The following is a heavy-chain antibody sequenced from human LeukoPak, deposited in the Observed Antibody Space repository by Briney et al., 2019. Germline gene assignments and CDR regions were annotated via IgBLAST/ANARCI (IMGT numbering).Heavy chain of an antibody. J-gene: IGHJ4*02. Sequence: SETLSLTCTVSGGSMSNDYWSWIRQPAGKGLEWIGRIYSSGSVTYNPSLKSRVTMSVDTSKNQFSLRLSSVTAADTAVYYCARGRRFRGDQRGYFDYWGQGTLVTVSS. D-gene: IGHD3-10*01. V-gene: IGHV4-4*07. CDR2: IYSSGSV. CDR1: GGSMSNDY. CDR3: ARGRRFRGDQRGYFDY.